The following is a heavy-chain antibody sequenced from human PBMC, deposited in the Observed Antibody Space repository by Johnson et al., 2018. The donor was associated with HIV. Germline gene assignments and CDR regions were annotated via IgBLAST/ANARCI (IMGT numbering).Heavy chain of an antibody. CDR3: ARDSRISLIVVVSRGGFDI. Sequence: QMQLVESGGGVVQSGRSLRLSCAASGFTFSNYGMHWVRQAPGKGLEWVAVIWYDGSNKYYADSVKGRFTISRDDARNTLYMQMKSMRVEDTAVYYCARDSRISLIVVVSRGGFDIWGQGTMVTVSS. J-gene: IGHJ3*02. V-gene: IGHV3-33*01. D-gene: IGHD3-22*01. CDR1: GFTFSNYG. CDR2: IWYDGSNK.